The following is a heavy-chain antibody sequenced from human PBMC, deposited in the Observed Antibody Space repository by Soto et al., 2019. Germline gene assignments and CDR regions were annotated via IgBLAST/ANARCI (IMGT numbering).Heavy chain of an antibody. CDR1: GFTFSNAW. J-gene: IGHJ3*02. Sequence: GGSLRLSCAASGFTFSNAWINWVRQAPGKGLEWVGRIKSKTAGGTTDFAAPVKGRFTISRDDSKNTLYLQMNSLKTEDTAVYYCTTVGDILTGSYAFDIWGQGTMVTVSS. CDR3: TTVGDILTGSYAFDI. D-gene: IGHD3-9*01. V-gene: IGHV3-15*07. CDR2: IKSKTAGGTT.